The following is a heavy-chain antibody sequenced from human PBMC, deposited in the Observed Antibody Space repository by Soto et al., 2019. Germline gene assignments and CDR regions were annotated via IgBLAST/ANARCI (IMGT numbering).Heavy chain of an antibody. CDR2: TRNKANSYTT. Sequence: EVQLVESGGGLVQPGGSLRLSCAASGFSFSDYYMDWVRQAPGKGLEWVGRTRNKANSYTTAYAASVKGSFTIPRNESKKPGDLQMKSLKTGGPGLEFCGRGKRAFDLWVQGRLVTVAS. CDR1: GFSFSDYY. J-gene: IGHJ3*01. V-gene: IGHV3-72*01. CDR3: GRGKRAFDL.